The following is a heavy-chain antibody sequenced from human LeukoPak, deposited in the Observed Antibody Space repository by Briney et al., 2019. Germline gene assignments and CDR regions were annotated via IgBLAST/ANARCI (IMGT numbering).Heavy chain of an antibody. CDR2: ISGSGGST. J-gene: IGHJ4*02. Sequence: GGSLRLSCAASGFTFSSYAMSWVRQAPGKGLEWVSAISGSGGSTYYADSVKGRFTISRDNAKNSLYLQMNSLRAEDTAVYYCARGGYDSDGFPYYWGQGTLVTVSS. D-gene: IGHD5-12*01. V-gene: IGHV3-23*01. CDR3: ARGGYDSDGFPYY. CDR1: GFTFSSYA.